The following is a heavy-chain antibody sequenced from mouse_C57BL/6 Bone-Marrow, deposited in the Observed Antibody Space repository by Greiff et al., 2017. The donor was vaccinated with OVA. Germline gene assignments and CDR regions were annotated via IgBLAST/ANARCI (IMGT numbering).Heavy chain of an antibody. CDR1: GYTFTSYW. Sequence: QVQLKQPGAELVKPGASVKVSCKASGYTFTSYWMHWVKQRPGQGLEWIGRIHPSDSDTNYNQKFKGKATLTVDKSSSTAYMQLSSLTSEDSAVYYCAIYDYDGGGFDYWGQGTTLTVSS. V-gene: IGHV1-74*01. CDR2: IHPSDSDT. CDR3: AIYDYDGGGFDY. D-gene: IGHD2-4*01. J-gene: IGHJ2*01.